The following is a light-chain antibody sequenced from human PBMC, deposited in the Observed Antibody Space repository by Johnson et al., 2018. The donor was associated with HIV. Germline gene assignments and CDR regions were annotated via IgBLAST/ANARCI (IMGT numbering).Light chain of an antibody. J-gene: IGLJ1*01. CDR2: ENN. CDR3: GTWDSSLSAHYV. CDR1: TSNIENNY. V-gene: IGLV1-51*02. Sequence: VLTQPPSVSAAPGQKVTVSCSGNTSNIENNYVSWYQHFPGAAPKLLIYENNKRPSGIPDRFSGSKSCTSATLAITGLQTGDEADYYCGTWDSSLSAHYVFGTGTTISVL.